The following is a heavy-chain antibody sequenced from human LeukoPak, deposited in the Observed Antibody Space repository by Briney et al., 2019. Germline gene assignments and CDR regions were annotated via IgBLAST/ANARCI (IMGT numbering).Heavy chain of an antibody. CDR1: GGSISSSNW. V-gene: IGHV4-4*02. J-gene: IGHJ4*02. CDR3: ARDVLAAPGTFDY. D-gene: IGHD6-13*01. CDR2: IYHSGST. Sequence: RTSGTLSLTCAVSGGSISSSNWWSWVRQPPGKGLEWIGEIYHSGSTNYNPSLKSRVTISVDKSKNQFSLKLSSVTAADTAVYYCARDVLAAPGTFDYWGQGALVTVSS.